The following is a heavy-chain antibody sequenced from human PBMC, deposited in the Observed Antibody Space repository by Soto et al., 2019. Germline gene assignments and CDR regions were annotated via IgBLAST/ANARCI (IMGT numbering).Heavy chain of an antibody. CDR3: ARRFAYYDSSGYKDYYGMDV. V-gene: IGHV4-39*01. CDR2: IYYSGST. Sequence: SETLSLTCTVSSGSVSSGGYYWGWIRQPPGKGLEWIGSIYYSGSTYYNPSLKSRVTISVDTSKNQFSLRLSSVTAADTAVYYCARRFAYYDSSGYKDYYGMDVWGQGTTVTVSS. J-gene: IGHJ6*02. D-gene: IGHD3-22*01. CDR1: SGSVSSGGYY.